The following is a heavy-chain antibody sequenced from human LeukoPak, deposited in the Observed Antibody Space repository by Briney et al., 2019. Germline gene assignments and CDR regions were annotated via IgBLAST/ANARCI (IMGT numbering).Heavy chain of an antibody. CDR3: ARRGSNYGDSMDY. J-gene: IGHJ4*02. Sequence: PGGSLRLSCAASGFTFSSYDMHWVRQAPGKGLEYVSAISSKGGSTYYANSVKGRFTISRDNSKNTLYLQMGSLRGEDMAVYYCARRGSNYGDSMDYWGQGTLVTGSS. CDR1: GFTFSSYD. D-gene: IGHD4-17*01. V-gene: IGHV3-64*01. CDR2: ISSKGGST.